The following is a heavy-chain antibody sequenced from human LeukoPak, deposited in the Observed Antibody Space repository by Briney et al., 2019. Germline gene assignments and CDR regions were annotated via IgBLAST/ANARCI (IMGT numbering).Heavy chain of an antibody. CDR2: IYYSGST. Sequence: SETLSLTCTVSGGSISPYYWSWIRQPPGKGLEWIGYIYYSGSTNYNPSLNSRFTISVDTSKNHFSLKLRSMTAPDTAVYYCARHGGGGESYPRVFDYWGQGTLVTVPS. V-gene: IGHV4-59*08. D-gene: IGHD1-26*01. J-gene: IGHJ4*02. CDR3: ARHGGGGESYPRVFDY. CDR1: GGSISPYY.